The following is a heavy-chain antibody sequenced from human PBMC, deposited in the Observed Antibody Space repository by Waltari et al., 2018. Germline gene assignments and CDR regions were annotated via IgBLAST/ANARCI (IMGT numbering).Heavy chain of an antibody. CDR3: ARVRTEWYGGMAFDI. CDR2: INAGNGNT. J-gene: IGHJ3*02. V-gene: IGHV1-3*01. CDR1: AYTFTSYA. Sequence: QVQLVQYGAEVKKPGASVNVSCKASAYTFTSYALHWVRQATGQRLEWMGWINAGNGNTKDSQKFQGRVTITRDTSASTAYMELSSLRSEDTAVYYCARVRTEWYGGMAFDIWGQGTMVTVSS. D-gene: IGHD3-3*01.